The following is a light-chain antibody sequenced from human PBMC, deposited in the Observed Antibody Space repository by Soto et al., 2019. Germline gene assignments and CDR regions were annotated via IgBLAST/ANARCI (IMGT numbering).Light chain of an antibody. CDR1: QSVSGW. J-gene: IGKJ1*01. Sequence: DIQMTQSPSTLSASVGDTVTVTCRASQSVSGWLAWYQQKPGEAPKLLIYAASTLQSGVPSRFSGSGSGTEFTLTISGLQPDDFATYYCQQYNSYSPWTFGPGTKVDIK. CDR3: QQYNSYSPWT. V-gene: IGKV1-5*01. CDR2: AAS.